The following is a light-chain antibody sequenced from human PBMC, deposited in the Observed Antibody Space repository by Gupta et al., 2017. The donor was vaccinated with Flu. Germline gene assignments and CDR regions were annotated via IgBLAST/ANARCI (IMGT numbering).Light chain of an antibody. J-gene: IGLJ1*01. V-gene: IGLV2-14*01. Sequence: QSALTQPASVSGSPGQSITISCTGTSSDVGGSNYVSWYQQHPGKAPKLMIYDVSNRPSGVSSRFSGSKSGNTASLTISGLQAEDETDYYRSSYTSSSTFYVFGTGTKVTVL. CDR2: DVS. CDR3: SSYTSSSTFYV. CDR1: SSDVGGSNY.